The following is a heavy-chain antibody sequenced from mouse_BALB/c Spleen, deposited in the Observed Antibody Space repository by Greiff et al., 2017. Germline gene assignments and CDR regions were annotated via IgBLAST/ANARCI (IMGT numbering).Heavy chain of an antibody. Sequence: LVESGPELVKPGASVKISCKASGYTFTDYYINWVKQKPGQGLEWIGWIYPGSGNTKYNEKFKGKATLTVDTSSSTAYMQLSSLTSEDTAVYFCARANYDYDWYFDVWGAGTTVTVSS. CDR2: IYPGSGNT. J-gene: IGHJ1*01. D-gene: IGHD2-4*01. CDR1: GYTFTDYY. V-gene: IGHV1-84*02. CDR3: ARANYDYDWYFDV.